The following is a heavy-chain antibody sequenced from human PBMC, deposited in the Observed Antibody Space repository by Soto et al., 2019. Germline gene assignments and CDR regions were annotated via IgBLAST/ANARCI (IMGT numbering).Heavy chain of an antibody. D-gene: IGHD2-15*01. V-gene: IGHV1-18*01. CDR1: GYTFTSYG. CDR3: AGEYCSGGSCYSHYYYGMDV. Sequence: QVQLVQSGAEVKKPGASVKVSCKASGYTFTSYGISWVRQAPGQGLEWMGWISAYNGNTNYAQKLQGRVTMTTDTSXATXYXVLRSLRSDDTAVYYCAGEYCSGGSCYSHYYYGMDVWGQGTTVTVSS. CDR2: ISAYNGNT. J-gene: IGHJ6*02.